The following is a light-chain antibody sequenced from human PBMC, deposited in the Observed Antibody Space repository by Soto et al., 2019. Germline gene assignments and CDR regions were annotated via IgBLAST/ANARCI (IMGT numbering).Light chain of an antibody. CDR3: CSYTSTNSRV. J-gene: IGLJ3*02. CDR2: EVS. V-gene: IGLV2-14*01. CDR1: SNDVGGYNY. Sequence: QSALTQPASMSGSPGQSITISCTGTSNDVGGYNYVSWYQQHPGKAPKLMIFEVSNRPSGVSNRFSGSKSGNTASLTISGLQAEDEADYYCCSYTSTNSRVFGGGTKLTVL.